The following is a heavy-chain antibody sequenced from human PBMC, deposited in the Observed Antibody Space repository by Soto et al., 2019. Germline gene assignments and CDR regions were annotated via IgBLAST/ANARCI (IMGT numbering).Heavy chain of an antibody. V-gene: IGHV3-30-3*01. CDR1: GFTFSIYA. CDR2: ISYDGSNK. J-gene: IGHJ4*02. Sequence: PRGSLGISCASSGFTFSIYAMHWVRQAPGKGLDWVAVISYDGSNKYYADSVKGRFTISRDNSKNTLYLQMNSLRAEDTAVYYCARGASYYGSGSYPDYWGQGTLVTVPS. CDR3: ARGASYYGSGSYPDY. D-gene: IGHD3-10*01.